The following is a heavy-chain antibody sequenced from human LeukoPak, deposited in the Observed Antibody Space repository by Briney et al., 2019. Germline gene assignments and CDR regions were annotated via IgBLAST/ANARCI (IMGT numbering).Heavy chain of an antibody. V-gene: IGHV3-23*01. CDR1: GFNFPDYA. CDR2: VSGSGART. D-gene: IGHD5-18*01. Sequence: GGSLRLSCAASGFNFPDYAISWLRQAPGKAPEWVSTVSGSGARTFDADSVRGRFTISRDNSKDTVYLQMNSLTADDTAVYYCAKAGFRGFSLHYFDYWGQGTLVTVSS. J-gene: IGHJ4*02. CDR3: AKAGFRGFSLHYFDY.